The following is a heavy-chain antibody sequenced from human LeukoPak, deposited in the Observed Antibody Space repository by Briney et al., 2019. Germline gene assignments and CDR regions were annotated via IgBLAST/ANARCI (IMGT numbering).Heavy chain of an antibody. D-gene: IGHD5-12*01. Sequence: GGSLSLSCAASGFSFRSYEMNWVRQAPGKGLEWVSYIGSTTNSIYYADSVKGRFTISRDNAKKSLHLQMNSLRAEDTAVYYCARDEYSGLYYYIYGWGKGTTVTVSS. CDR1: GFSFRSYE. CDR2: IGSTTNSI. CDR3: ARDEYSGLYYYIYG. J-gene: IGHJ6*03. V-gene: IGHV3-48*03.